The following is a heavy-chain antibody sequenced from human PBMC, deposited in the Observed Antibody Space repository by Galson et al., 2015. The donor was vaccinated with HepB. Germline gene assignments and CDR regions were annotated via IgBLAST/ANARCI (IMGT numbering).Heavy chain of an antibody. V-gene: IGHV1-8*01. D-gene: IGHD6-13*01. CDR2: MDPNSGNT. J-gene: IGHJ6*03. Sequence: SVKVSRKASGFSLSTYDINWVRQATGQGLEWLGWMDPNSGNTGYAQKFQGRITMTRNTSISTAYMELRSLRSEDTAVYYCARFPHSSSWDDSYYYMDVWGKGTTVTVSS. CDR1: GFSLSTYD. CDR3: ARFPHSSSWDDSYYYMDV.